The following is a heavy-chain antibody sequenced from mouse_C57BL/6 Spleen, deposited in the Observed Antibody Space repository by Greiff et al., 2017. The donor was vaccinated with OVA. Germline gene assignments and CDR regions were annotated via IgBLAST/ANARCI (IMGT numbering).Heavy chain of an antibody. CDR2: INYDGSST. CDR3: ARDPTTRYWYFDV. J-gene: IGHJ1*03. CDR1: GFTFSDYY. V-gene: IGHV5-16*01. Sequence: EVMLVESEGGLVQPGSSMKLSCTASGFTFSDYYMAWVRQVPEKGLEWVANINYDGSSTYYLDSLKSRFIISRDNAKNILYLQMSSLKSEDTATYYCARDPTTRYWYFDVWGTGTTVTVSS. D-gene: IGHD2-12*01.